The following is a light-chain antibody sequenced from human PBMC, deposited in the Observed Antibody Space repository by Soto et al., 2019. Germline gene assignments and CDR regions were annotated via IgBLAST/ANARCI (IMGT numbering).Light chain of an antibody. J-gene: IGLJ2*01. CDR1: NSNIGGNT. V-gene: IGLV1-44*01. CDR2: TNN. CDR3: STWDDSLNGHVV. Sequence: QSVLTQPPSASGTPGQRVTISCSGRNSNIGGNTVNWYQQLPGAAPKLLIHTNNQRPSGVPDRFSGSKSGTSASLAITGLQSEDEADYYCSTWDDSLNGHVVFGGGTKLTVL.